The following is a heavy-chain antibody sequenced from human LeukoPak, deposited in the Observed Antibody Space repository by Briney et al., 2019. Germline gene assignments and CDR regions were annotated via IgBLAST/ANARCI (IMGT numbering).Heavy chain of an antibody. D-gene: IGHD3-3*01. CDR1: GGTFSSYA. Sequence: ASVKVSCKASGGTFSSYAISWVRQAPGQGLEWMGGIIPIFGTANYAQKFQGRVTITADESTSTAYMELSSLRSEDTAVYYCATDVPKITIFGPGYDITVKNYAFDIWGQGTMVTVSS. CDR2: IIPIFGTA. V-gene: IGHV1-69*01. J-gene: IGHJ3*02. CDR3: ATDVPKITIFGPGYDITVKNYAFDI.